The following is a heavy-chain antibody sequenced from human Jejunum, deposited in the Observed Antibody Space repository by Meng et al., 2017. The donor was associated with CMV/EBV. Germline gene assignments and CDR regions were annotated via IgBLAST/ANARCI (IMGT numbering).Heavy chain of an antibody. V-gene: IGHV4-59*04. Sequence: IVSGGSIGNYYWSWIRQPPGQGLEWIGYFSYRGGANYISSLKSRVTISVDTSKNQFSLMLTSVTAADTAVYYCVDYSSSYGWFDPWGQGTLVTVSS. CDR3: VDYSSSYGWFDP. D-gene: IGHD6-6*01. CDR2: FSYRGGA. J-gene: IGHJ5*02. CDR1: GGSIGNYY.